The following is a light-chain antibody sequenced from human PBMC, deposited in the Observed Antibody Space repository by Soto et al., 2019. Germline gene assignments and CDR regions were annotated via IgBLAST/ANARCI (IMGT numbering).Light chain of an antibody. CDR1: NIGGKS. CDR2: DDN. V-gene: IGLV3-21*02. CDR3: QVWDSSSDHVV. J-gene: IGLJ2*01. Sequence: SYELTQPPSVSVAPGQTARITCGGNNIGGKSVHWYQQKPGQAPVLVVYDDNDRPSGIPERFSGSNSGNTATLTISRVEAGDEADYYCQVWDSSSDHVVFGGGTKVTVL.